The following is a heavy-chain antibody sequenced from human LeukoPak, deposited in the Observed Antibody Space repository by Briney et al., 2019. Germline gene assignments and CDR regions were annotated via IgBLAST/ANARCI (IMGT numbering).Heavy chain of an antibody. CDR2: ISSSSSYI. V-gene: IGHV3-21*01. CDR1: GFTXXSYS. CDR3: ARDIDSSWSAFDY. Sequence: LXLSXXXXGFTXXSYSMNWVRQAPGKGLEWVSSISSSSSYIYYADSVKGRFTISRDNAKNSLYLQMNSLRAEDTAVYYCARDIDSSWSAFDYWGQGTLVTVSS. D-gene: IGHD6-6*01. J-gene: IGHJ4*02.